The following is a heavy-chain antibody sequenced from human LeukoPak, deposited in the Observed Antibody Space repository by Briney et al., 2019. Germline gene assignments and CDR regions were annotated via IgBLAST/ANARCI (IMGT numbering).Heavy chain of an antibody. V-gene: IGHV1-2*02. CDR3: ARDKQLDWAHYYYSYMDV. D-gene: IGHD1-1*01. J-gene: IGHJ6*03. CDR2: INPNSGGT. Sequence: ASVKVSCKASGYTFTGYYMHWVRQAPGQGLEWMGWINPNSGGTNYAQKFQGRVTMTRDTSISTAYMELSRLRSDDTAVYYCARDKQLDWAHYYYSYMDVWGKGTTVTVSS. CDR1: GYTFTGYY.